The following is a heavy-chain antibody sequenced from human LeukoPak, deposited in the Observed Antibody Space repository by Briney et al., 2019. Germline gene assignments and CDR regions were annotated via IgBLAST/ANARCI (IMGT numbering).Heavy chain of an antibody. D-gene: IGHD5-18*01. J-gene: IGHJ4*02. Sequence: SETLSLTCTVSGGSISSYYWSWIRQPPGKGLEWIGYIYYCWSTNYHPSLKSRVTISVDTAKTQFSLKLRSVTAPDTAVYFCARVRYSYDFDYWGQGPLVTVSS. CDR1: GGSISSYY. CDR3: ARVRYSYDFDY. CDR2: IYYCWST. V-gene: IGHV4-59*01.